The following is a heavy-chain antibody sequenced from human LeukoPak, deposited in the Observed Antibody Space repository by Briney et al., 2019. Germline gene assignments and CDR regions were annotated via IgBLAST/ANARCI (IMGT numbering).Heavy chain of an antibody. Sequence: GGSLRLSCAASGFTFSSYGMHWVRQAPGKGLEWVAFIRYDGSNKYYADSVKGRFTISRDNSKNTLYLQMNSLRAEDTAVYYCAKVPWYYDSSGYYYGVRYFQHWGQGTLVTVSS. CDR3: AKVPWYYDSSGYYYGVRYFQH. CDR2: IRYDGSNK. CDR1: GFTFSSYG. D-gene: IGHD3-22*01. J-gene: IGHJ1*01. V-gene: IGHV3-30*02.